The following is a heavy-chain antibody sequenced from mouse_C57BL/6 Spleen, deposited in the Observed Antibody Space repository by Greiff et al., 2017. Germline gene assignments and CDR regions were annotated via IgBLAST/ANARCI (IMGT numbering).Heavy chain of an antibody. J-gene: IGHJ4*01. Sequence: VQLQESGPELVKPGASVKISCKASGYAFSSSWMNWVKQRPGKGLEWIGRIYPGDGDTNYNGKFKGKATLTADKSSSTAYMQRSSLTSEDSAVYFCASRLGRAMDYWGQGTSVTVSS. D-gene: IGHD4-1*01. V-gene: IGHV1-82*01. CDR3: ASRLGRAMDY. CDR1: GYAFSSSW. CDR2: IYPGDGDT.